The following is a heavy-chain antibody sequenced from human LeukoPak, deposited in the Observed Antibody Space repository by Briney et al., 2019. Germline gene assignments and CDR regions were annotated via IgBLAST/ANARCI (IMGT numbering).Heavy chain of an antibody. Sequence: SETLSLTCAVYGGSFSGYYWSWIRQPPGKGLEWIGEINHSGSTNYNPSLKSRVTISVDTSKNQFSLKLSSVTAADTAVYYCARGRYYCSSTSCPNWFDPWGQGILVTVSS. D-gene: IGHD2-2*01. CDR1: GGSFSGYY. CDR3: ARGRYYCSSTSCPNWFDP. J-gene: IGHJ5*02. CDR2: INHSGST. V-gene: IGHV4-34*01.